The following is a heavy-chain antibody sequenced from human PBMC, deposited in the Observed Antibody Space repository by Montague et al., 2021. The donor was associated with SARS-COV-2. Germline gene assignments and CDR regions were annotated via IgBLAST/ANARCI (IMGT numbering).Heavy chain of an antibody. Sequence: SLRLSCAASGFTFSPYWMNWFRQAPGKGLEWVANVNEDGSEEYFVDSVKGRFTISRDNAKNSLFLQMNSLRAEDTAVYYCAREYDCWGQGTLVTVSS. CDR3: AREYDC. CDR2: VNEDGSEE. J-gene: IGHJ4*02. V-gene: IGHV3-7*01. CDR1: GFTFSPYW.